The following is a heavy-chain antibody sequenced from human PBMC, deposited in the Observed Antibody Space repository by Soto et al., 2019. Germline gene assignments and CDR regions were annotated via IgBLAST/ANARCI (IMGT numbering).Heavy chain of an antibody. V-gene: IGHV4-34*01. Sequence: SETLSLTCAVYGGSFSGYYWSWIRQPPGKGLEWIGEINHSGSTNYNPSLKSRVTISVDTSKNQFSLKLSSVTAADTAVYYCARGPLGAGIDYWGQGTLVTVSS. D-gene: IGHD3-16*01. CDR1: GGSFSGYY. J-gene: IGHJ4*02. CDR3: ARGPLGAGIDY. CDR2: INHSGST.